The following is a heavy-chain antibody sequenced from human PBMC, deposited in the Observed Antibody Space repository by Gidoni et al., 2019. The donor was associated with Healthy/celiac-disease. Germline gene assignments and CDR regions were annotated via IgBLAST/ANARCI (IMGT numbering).Heavy chain of an antibody. CDR1: GGAISSGSYY. V-gene: IGHV4-61*02. J-gene: IGHJ4*02. CDR3: ARVSGWSFDY. CDR2: IYTSGST. D-gene: IGHD6-19*01. Sequence: QVQLQESGPGLVKPSQTLSLTCPVSGGAISSGSYYWSWLRQPAGKGLEWIGRIYTSGSTNYNPSLKSRVTISVDTSKNQFSLKLSSVTAADTAVYYCARVSGWSFDYWGQGTLVTVSS.